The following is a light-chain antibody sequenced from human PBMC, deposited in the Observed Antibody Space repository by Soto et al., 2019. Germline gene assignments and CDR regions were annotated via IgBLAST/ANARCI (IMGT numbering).Light chain of an antibody. Sequence: EIVMTQSPATLSVSPVERATLSCRASQSVSNNLAWYQKKPGQAPSLLIYGASTRATGIPARFSCSGSGTEFTLTISSLQSEDFAFYYCQQYNNWWTFGQGTRVDIK. CDR2: GAS. CDR1: QSVSNN. V-gene: IGKV3-15*01. CDR3: QQYNNWWT. J-gene: IGKJ1*01.